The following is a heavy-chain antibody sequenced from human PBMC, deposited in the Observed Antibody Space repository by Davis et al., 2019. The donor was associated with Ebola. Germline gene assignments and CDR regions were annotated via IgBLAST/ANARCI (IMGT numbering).Heavy chain of an antibody. Sequence: GESLKISCAASGFTFSSYRMNWVRQAPGKGLEWVSSISSSSSYIYYADSVKGRFTISRDNAKNSLYLQMNSLRAEDTAVYYCVRDAMILVVGVYDIWGQGTMVTVSS. V-gene: IGHV3-21*01. CDR3: VRDAMILVVGVYDI. J-gene: IGHJ3*02. CDR1: GFTFSSYR. CDR2: ISSSSSYI. D-gene: IGHD3-22*01.